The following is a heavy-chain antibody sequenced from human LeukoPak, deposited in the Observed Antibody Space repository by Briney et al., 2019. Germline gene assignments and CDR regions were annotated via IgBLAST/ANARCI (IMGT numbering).Heavy chain of an antibody. CDR1: GFTFSSYA. Sequence: PGRSLRLSCAASGFTFSSYAMHWVRQAPGKGLEWVAVILYDGSNKYYADSVKGRFTISRDNSKNTLYLQMNSLRAEDTAVYYCARDPQDIVVVVAAKGGYYYGMDVWGQGTTVTVSS. CDR3: ARDPQDIVVVVAAKGGYYYGMDV. D-gene: IGHD2-15*01. V-gene: IGHV3-30-3*01. CDR2: ILYDGSNK. J-gene: IGHJ6*02.